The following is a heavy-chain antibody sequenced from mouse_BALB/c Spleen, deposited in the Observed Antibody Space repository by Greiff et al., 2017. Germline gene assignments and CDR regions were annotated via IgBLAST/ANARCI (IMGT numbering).Heavy chain of an antibody. CDR3: ARDHYGSCLFAY. V-gene: IGHV2-9*02. Sequence: VQLQESGPGLVAPSQSLSITCTVSGFSLTSYGVQWVRQPPGKGLEWLGVIWAGGSTNYNSALMSRMSISKDKSKSQVFLKMNSLQTDDTAMYYCARDHYGSCLFAYWGQGTLVTVSA. D-gene: IGHD1-1*01. CDR1: GFSLTSYG. J-gene: IGHJ3*01. CDR2: IWAGGST.